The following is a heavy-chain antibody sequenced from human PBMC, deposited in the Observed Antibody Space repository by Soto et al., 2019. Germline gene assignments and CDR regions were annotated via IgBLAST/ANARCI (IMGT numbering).Heavy chain of an antibody. V-gene: IGHV4-39*02. CDR1: DDSMSRSNFE. CDR3: SRRAGSVAGTEL. CDR2: IHYGGST. J-gene: IGHJ4*02. Sequence: QLQLQASGPGLVKPSETLSLTCTVPDDSMSRSNFEWGWIRQPPGKGREWIGSIHYGGSTYSNPSIKSGVTMSAETPKNHRPRELRSVTASDTAVYYCSRRAGSVAGTELWGQGAVVIVSS. D-gene: IGHD6-19*01.